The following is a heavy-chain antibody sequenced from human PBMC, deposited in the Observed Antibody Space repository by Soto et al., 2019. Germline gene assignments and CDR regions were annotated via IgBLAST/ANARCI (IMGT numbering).Heavy chain of an antibody. CDR1: GFTFSSYG. V-gene: IGHV3-33*01. CDR2: IWYDGSNK. D-gene: IGHD5-18*01. J-gene: IGHJ4*02. CDR3: ARVMLAMVDGGGDY. Sequence: QVQLVESGGGVVQPGRSLRLSCAASGFTFSSYGMHWVRQAPGKGLEWVAVIWYDGSNKYYADSVKGRFTISRDNSKNTLYRQMNSLRDEDTAVYYWARVMLAMVDGGGDYWGQGTMVTVSS.